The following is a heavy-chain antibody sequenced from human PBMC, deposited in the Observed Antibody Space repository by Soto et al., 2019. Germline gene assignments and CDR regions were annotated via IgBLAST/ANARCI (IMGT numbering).Heavy chain of an antibody. CDR2: IIPIFGTA. Sequence: ASVKVSCKASGGTFSSYAISWVRQAPGQGLEWMGGIIPIFGTANYAQKFQGRVTITADESTSTAYMELSSLRSEDTAVYYCARCSGGSCYADYWGQGTLVTVSS. CDR1: GGTFSSYA. D-gene: IGHD2-15*01. J-gene: IGHJ4*02. CDR3: ARCSGGSCYADY. V-gene: IGHV1-69*13.